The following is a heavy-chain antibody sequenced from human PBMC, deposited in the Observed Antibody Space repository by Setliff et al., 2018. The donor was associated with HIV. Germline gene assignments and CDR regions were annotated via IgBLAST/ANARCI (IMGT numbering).Heavy chain of an antibody. CDR2: MYFSGNS. V-gene: IGHV4-59*11. J-gene: IGHJ3*02. D-gene: IGHD3-10*01. CDR3: ARDSGILWFGELLQAFDI. CDR1: GGSISSHY. Sequence: SETLSLTCTVSGGSISSHYWNWIRQAPGKGLEWIGTMYFSGNSRNSPSLKSRVSISVDTSKNQLSLNLTSVTAADTAVYCCARDSGILWFGELLQAFDIWGQGTMVT.